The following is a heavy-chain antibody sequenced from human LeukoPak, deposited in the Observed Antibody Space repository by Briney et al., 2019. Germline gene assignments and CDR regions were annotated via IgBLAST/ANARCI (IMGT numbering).Heavy chain of an antibody. CDR3: AKDIGGVEYYFDY. CDR1: GFTFSSYG. Sequence: GGSLRLSCAASGFTFSSYGMHWVRQAPGRGLEWVAVISYDGSNKYYADSVKGRFTISRDNSKNTLYLQMNSLRAEDTAVYYCAKDIGGVEYYFDYWGQGTLVTVSS. D-gene: IGHD2-8*01. J-gene: IGHJ4*02. CDR2: ISYDGSNK. V-gene: IGHV3-30*18.